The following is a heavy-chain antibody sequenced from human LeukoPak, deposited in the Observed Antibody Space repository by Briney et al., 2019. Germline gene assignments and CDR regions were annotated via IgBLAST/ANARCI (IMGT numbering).Heavy chain of an antibody. V-gene: IGHV1-18*04. CDR1: GYTFTRYG. D-gene: IGHD2-15*01. CDR3: ARDVLNRCIGGICPIDD. CDR2: ISTYDGDT. Sequence: ASVKVSCKASGYTFTRYGITWVRQAPGQGLEWVGWISTYDGDTYYAQKFQGRVTMTRDTSTTTAYMELRGLRSDDAALYYCARDVLNRCIGGICPIDDWGQGTLVTVSS. J-gene: IGHJ4*02.